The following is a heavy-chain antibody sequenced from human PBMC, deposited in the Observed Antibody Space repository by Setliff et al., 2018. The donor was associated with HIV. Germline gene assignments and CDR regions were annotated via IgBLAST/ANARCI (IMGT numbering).Heavy chain of an antibody. J-gene: IGHJ4*02. D-gene: IGHD3-22*01. CDR1: GYTFTSYD. CDR3: ARAPYYYDSSGYYLIDY. Sequence: ASVKVSCKASGYTFTSYDINWVRQATGQGLEWMGWMNPNSGNTGYAQKFQGRVTMTRNTSISTAYMELSSLRSEDTAVYYCARAPYYYDSSGYYLIDYWGQGMLVTVSS. CDR2: MNPNSGNT. V-gene: IGHV1-8*02.